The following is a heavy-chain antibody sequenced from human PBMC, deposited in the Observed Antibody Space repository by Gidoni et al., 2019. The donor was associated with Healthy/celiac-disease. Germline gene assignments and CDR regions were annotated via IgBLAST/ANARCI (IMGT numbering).Heavy chain of an antibody. CDR3: ARGTQGGYNYH. D-gene: IGHD5-12*01. CDR2: IIPIFGTA. V-gene: IGHV1-69*01. Sequence: QVQLVQSGAAVKKTGSSVKDSCKASGGTFSGYAISWVRPAPGQGLEWMGGIIPIFGTANYEQQFQGRVKITADESTSTAYMGLSSLRAEDTAVYYCARGTQGGYNYHWGHGTLVTVSS. J-gene: IGHJ4*01. CDR1: GGTFSGYA.